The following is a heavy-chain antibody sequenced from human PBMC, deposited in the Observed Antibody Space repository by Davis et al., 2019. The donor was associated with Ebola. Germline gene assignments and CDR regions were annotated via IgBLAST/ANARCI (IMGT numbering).Heavy chain of an antibody. D-gene: IGHD3-3*01. CDR3: AKSGLSFGVVKYHYGMDV. J-gene: IGHJ6*04. CDR2: ISDSGTLT. V-gene: IGHV3-23*01. Sequence: GESLKISCAASGFTFSSYSMNWVRQAPGKGLEWVSAISDSGTLTYYAGSVKGRFTVSRDNSKNTLYLQMNSLRAEDTAVYYCAKSGLSFGVVKYHYGMDVWGKGTTVTVSS. CDR1: GFTFSSYS.